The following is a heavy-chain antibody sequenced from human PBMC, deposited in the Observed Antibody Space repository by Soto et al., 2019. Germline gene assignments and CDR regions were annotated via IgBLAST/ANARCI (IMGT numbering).Heavy chain of an antibody. D-gene: IGHD1-7*01. Sequence: EVPLAESGGGMVQPGGSLRLSCVASGFTFSSYDMHWVRQAPGKGLEYVSSISSNGGTTYYANSVKGRFTISRGNSKNTLYLQMGSLRAEDMAVYYCVRRVSGNYDYWGQGTLVTVSS. CDR1: GFTFSSYD. CDR3: VRRVSGNYDY. V-gene: IGHV3-64*01. J-gene: IGHJ4*02. CDR2: ISSNGGTT.